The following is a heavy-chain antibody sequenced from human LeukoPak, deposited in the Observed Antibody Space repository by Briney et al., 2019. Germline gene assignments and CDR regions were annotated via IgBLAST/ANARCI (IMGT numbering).Heavy chain of an antibody. Sequence: ASVTVSCKASGYTFTSFHINWVRQATGQGLEWMGWMNPNSGNTGCAQKFQGRVTMTRNTSIGTAYMELSSLRSEDTAVYFCARGGGLDVWGQGATVTVSS. CDR1: GYTFTSFH. V-gene: IGHV1-8*01. CDR3: ARGGGLDV. CDR2: MNPNSGNT. J-gene: IGHJ6*02.